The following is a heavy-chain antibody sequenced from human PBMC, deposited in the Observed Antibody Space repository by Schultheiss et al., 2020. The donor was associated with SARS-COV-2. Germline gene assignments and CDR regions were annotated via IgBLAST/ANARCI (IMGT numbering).Heavy chain of an antibody. J-gene: IGHJ4*02. D-gene: IGHD6-19*01. V-gene: IGHV3-11*04. Sequence: GESLKISCAASGFTFSDYYMSWIRQAPGKGLEWVSYISSSGSTIYYADSVKGRFTISRDNAKNSLYLQMNSLRAEDTAVYYCAKDRAFWQWLLDYWGQGTLVTVSS. CDR3: AKDRAFWQWLLDY. CDR1: GFTFSDYY. CDR2: ISSSGSTI.